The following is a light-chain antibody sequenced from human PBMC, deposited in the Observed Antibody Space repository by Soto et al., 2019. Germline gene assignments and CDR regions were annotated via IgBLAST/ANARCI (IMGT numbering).Light chain of an antibody. CDR2: GNN. CDR1: SSKIGSHT. CDR3: AAWDDSLNGVV. Sequence: QSVLTQPPSASGTPGQRVTISCSGSSSKIGSHTVNWYQQLPGTAPKLLIYGNNQRPSGVPDRFSGSKSGTSASLAISGLQSEDEADYYCAAWDDSLNGVVFGGGTKLTVL. J-gene: IGLJ2*01. V-gene: IGLV1-44*01.